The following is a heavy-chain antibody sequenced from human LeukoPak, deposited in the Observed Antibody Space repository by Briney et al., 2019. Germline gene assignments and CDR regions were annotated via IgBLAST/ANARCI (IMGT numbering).Heavy chain of an antibody. CDR3: ATDSRLATINPFSY. Sequence: GASVKVSCKVSGYTLTELSMHWVRQAPGKGLEWMGGFDPEDGETIYAQKFQGRVTMTEDTSTDTAYMELSSLRSEDTAVYYCATDSRLATINPFSYWGQGTLVTVSS. CDR1: GYTLTELS. V-gene: IGHV1-24*01. J-gene: IGHJ4*02. D-gene: IGHD5-12*01. CDR2: FDPEDGET.